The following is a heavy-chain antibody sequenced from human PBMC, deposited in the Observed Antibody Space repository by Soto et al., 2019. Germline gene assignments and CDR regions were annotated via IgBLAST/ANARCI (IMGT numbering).Heavy chain of an antibody. CDR1: RYTFTSHG. J-gene: IGHJ3*01. CDR2: ISTFNGQT. D-gene: IGHD3-9*01. V-gene: IGHV1-18*01. CDR3: ARLLTEGATFREDAFDL. Sequence: QIQLVQSGGGVKTPGASVKVSCTTSRYTFTSHGIAWVRQAPGQGLEWMGWISTFNGQTDYAQKFQGRVTMTADTITSTVDMELRSLRSDDTAVYFCARLLTEGATFREDAFDLWGQVAKVTVSS.